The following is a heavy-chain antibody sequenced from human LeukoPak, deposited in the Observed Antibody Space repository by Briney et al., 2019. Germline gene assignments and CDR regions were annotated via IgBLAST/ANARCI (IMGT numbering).Heavy chain of an antibody. V-gene: IGHV1-18*01. Sequence: ASVKVSCKTSGYSENFYGITWVRQVAGQGLEGMGWISAQHGQTEYAPNSQDRVTITTDTYTNTAYMELRSLRSDDTAVYYCAGSLGYCTSNVCYLKYWGQGTLVTVSS. CDR1: GYSENFYG. CDR2: ISAQHGQT. CDR3: AGSLGYCTSNVCYLKY. D-gene: IGHD2-8*01. J-gene: IGHJ4*02.